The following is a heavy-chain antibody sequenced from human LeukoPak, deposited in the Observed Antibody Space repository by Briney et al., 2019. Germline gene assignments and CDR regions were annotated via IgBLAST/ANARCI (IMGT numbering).Heavy chain of an antibody. V-gene: IGHV1-18*01. CDR2: ISAYNGNT. D-gene: IGHD3-22*01. CDR1: GYTFTSYG. Sequence: ASVKVSCKASGYTFTSYGISWVRQAPGQGLEWMGWISAYNGNTNYAQKFQGRVTITADESASTAYMELSSLRSEDTAVYYCAREGYYDSSGPPYWGQGTLVTVSS. J-gene: IGHJ4*02. CDR3: AREGYYDSSGPPY.